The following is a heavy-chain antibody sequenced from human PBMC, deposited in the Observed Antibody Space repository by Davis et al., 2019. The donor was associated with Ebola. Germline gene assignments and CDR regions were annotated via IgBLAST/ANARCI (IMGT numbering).Heavy chain of an antibody. CDR2: IYPGDSDT. Sequence: GESLKISCKGSGYSFTSYWIGWVRQMPGKGLEWMGIIYPGDSDTRYSPSFQGQVTISADKSISTAYLQWSSLKASDTAMYYCARGHSSGYYPDAFDIWGQGTMVTVSS. J-gene: IGHJ3*02. V-gene: IGHV5-51*01. CDR3: ARGHSSGYYPDAFDI. D-gene: IGHD3-22*01. CDR1: GYSFTSYW.